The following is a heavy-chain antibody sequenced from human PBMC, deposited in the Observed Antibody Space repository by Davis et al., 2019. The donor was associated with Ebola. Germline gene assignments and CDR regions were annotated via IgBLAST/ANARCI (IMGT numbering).Heavy chain of an antibody. CDR3: AKDPDSNYNLEYLRH. J-gene: IGHJ1*01. Sequence: PGGSLRLSCVASGFTFSSYAMSWVRQAPGKGLEWVSTISGSGGNTFYADSVKGRFTISRDNSKNTMYLQMNSLSADDTAVYYCAKDPDSNYNLEYLRHWGRGTLVTVSS. CDR2: ISGSGGNT. V-gene: IGHV3-23*01. D-gene: IGHD4-11*01. CDR1: GFTFSSYA.